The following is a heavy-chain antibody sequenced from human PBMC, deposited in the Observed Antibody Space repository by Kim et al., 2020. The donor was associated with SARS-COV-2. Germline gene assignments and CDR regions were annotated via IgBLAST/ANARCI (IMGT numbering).Heavy chain of an antibody. V-gene: IGHV1-46*01. CDR3: ARAQEGDSSGYYGYFDY. Sequence: FQGRVTMTRDTSTSTVYMELSSLRSEDTAVYYCARAQEGDSSGYYGYFDYWGQGTLVTVSS. J-gene: IGHJ4*02. D-gene: IGHD3-22*01.